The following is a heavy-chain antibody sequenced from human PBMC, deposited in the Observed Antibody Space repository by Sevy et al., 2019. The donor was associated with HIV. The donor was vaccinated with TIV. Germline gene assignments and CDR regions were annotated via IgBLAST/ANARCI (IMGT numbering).Heavy chain of an antibody. CDR1: GFIFRDYG. J-gene: IGHJ3*02. CDR3: AKESLVRGIKTEAFDI. Sequence: GGSLRLSCAASGFIFRDYGMHWVRQAPSKGLEWVTFITFDGRNKNYGDSVRGRFTISRDNAKNTLYVQMNSLRDEDTAVYYCAKESLVRGIKTEAFDIWGQGTMVTVSS. CDR2: ITFDGRNK. D-gene: IGHD3-10*01. V-gene: IGHV3-30*02.